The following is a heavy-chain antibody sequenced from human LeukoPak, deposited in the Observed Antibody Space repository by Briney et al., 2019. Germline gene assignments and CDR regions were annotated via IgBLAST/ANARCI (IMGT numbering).Heavy chain of an antibody. CDR1: GFIFPDYW. CDR2: IRGDGRAT. D-gene: IGHD3-10*01. J-gene: IGHJ4*02. Sequence: GSLRLSCAASGFIFPDYWMHWVRQGPGKELVWVARIRGDGRATTYADSVKGRFTISRDNSKNTLYLQMNSLRVEDTAVYYCAGDYYGSGSYYTRFDYWGQGTLVTVSS. CDR3: AGDYYGSGSYYTRFDY. V-gene: IGHV3-74*01.